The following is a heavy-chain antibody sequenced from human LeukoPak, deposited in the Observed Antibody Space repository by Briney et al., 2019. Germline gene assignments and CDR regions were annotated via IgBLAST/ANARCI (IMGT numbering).Heavy chain of an antibody. V-gene: IGHV3-23*01. J-gene: IGHJ4*02. CDR1: GFTFSSYA. CDR2: ISGSGGST. Sequence: GGSLRLSCAASGFTFSSYAMSWVRQAPGKGLEWVSAISGSGGSTYYADSVKGRFTISRDNSKNTLYLQMNSLRAEDTDVYYCAKDEGSMIVVGVFDYWGQGTLVTVSS. D-gene: IGHD3-22*01. CDR3: AKDEGSMIVVGVFDY.